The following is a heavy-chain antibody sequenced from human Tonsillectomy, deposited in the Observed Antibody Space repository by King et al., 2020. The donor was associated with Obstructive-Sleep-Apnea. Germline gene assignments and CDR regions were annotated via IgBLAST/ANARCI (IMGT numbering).Heavy chain of an antibody. V-gene: IGHV3-7*01. CDR2: IKQDGSEK. CDR1: GFTFSSYW. J-gene: IGHJ4*02. D-gene: IGHD7-27*01. CDR3: ARDWYWGSFDY. Sequence: VQLVESGGGLVQPGGSLRLSCAASGFTFSSYWMSWVRQAPGKGLGWVANIKQDGSEKYYVDSVKGRFTISRDNAKNSPYLQMNSLRAEDTAVYYCARDWYWGSFDYWGQGTLVTVSS.